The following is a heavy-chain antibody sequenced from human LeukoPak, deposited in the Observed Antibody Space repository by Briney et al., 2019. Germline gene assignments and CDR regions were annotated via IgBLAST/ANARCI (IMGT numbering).Heavy chain of an antibody. Sequence: GGSLRLSCAPSGFTFTNYAMSWVRQAPGKGLEWVGRIKPKTDGETTEYAAPVKDRFSISRDDSKSMMYLQMNSLKTEDTAVYYCITPLPYSAQGGQGTLVTVSS. D-gene: IGHD2-21*01. CDR2: IKPKTDGETT. CDR1: GFTFTNYA. CDR3: ITPLPYSAQ. J-gene: IGHJ4*02. V-gene: IGHV3-15*01.